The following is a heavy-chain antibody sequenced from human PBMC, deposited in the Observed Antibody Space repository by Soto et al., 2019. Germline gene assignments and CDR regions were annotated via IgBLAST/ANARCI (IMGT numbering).Heavy chain of an antibody. D-gene: IGHD5-12*01. V-gene: IGHV4-31*03. CDR1: GGSISSGGYY. CDR3: ATGAGCLRLDSRV. Sequence: SETLSLTCTVSGGSISSGGYYWSWIRQHPGRGLEWIGYIYYGGSTYYNPSLKSRVTISVDTSKNQFSLKLSSLTAADTAIYYCATGAGCLRLDSRVWGQGTLVTVSS. J-gene: IGHJ4*02. CDR2: IYYGGST.